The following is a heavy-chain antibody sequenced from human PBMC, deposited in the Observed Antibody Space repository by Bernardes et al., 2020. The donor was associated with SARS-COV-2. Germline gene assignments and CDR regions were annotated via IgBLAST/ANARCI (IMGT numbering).Heavy chain of an antibody. CDR1: GFTFSDYY. J-gene: IGHJ4*02. CDR3: ARSETSYTSLDY. V-gene: IGHV3-11*03. Sequence: GGSLRLSCAASGFTFSDYYMSWIRQAPGKGLEWVSYISSSSSYTNYADSVKGRFTISRDNAKNSLYLQMNSLRAEDTAVYYCARSETSYTSLDYWGQGTLVTVSS. CDR2: ISSSSSYT. D-gene: IGHD2-2*01.